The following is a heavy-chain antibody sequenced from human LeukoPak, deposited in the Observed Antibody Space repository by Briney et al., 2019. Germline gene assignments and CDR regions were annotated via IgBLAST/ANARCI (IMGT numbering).Heavy chain of an antibody. D-gene: IGHD3-22*01. CDR3: AHHRGSLDSDTEYFQH. Sequence: GGSLRLSCAASGFTFASYAMSWVRQAPGKGLEWVSAVSGSGGSTYYADSVKGRFTISRDDSKSTLYLQMNSLSAEDMAVYYCAHHRGSLDSDTEYFQHWGQGTLVTVSS. CDR2: VSGSGGST. V-gene: IGHV3-23*01. CDR1: GFTFASYA. J-gene: IGHJ1*01.